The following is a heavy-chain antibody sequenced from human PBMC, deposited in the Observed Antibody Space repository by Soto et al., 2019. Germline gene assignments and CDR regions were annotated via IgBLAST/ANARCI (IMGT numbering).Heavy chain of an antibody. CDR2: IIPIFGTA. CDR1: GGTSSSYS. CDR3: ARASSSNGVLDYGMYV. J-gene: IGHJ6*02. D-gene: IGHD6-13*01. Sequence: SVKVSCQASGGTSSSYSISWVRQAPGQGLEWMGGIIPIFGTANYAQKFQGRVTITADESTSTAYMELSSLRSEDTAVYYCARASSSNGVLDYGMYVWGQGTTVTVSS. V-gene: IGHV1-69*13.